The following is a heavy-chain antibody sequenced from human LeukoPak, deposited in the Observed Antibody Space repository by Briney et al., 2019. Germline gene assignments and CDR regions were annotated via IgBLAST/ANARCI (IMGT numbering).Heavy chain of an antibody. CDR3: ARGGGYSSP. V-gene: IGHV4-34*01. D-gene: IGHD2-15*01. Sequence: SETLSLTCAVYGGSFSGYYWSWIRQSPGKGREWIGEINHSGSTNYNPSLKSRVTISVDTSKNQFSLRLSSVTAADTAVYYCARGGGYSSPWGQGTLVTVSS. J-gene: IGHJ5*02. CDR1: GGSFSGYY. CDR2: INHSGST.